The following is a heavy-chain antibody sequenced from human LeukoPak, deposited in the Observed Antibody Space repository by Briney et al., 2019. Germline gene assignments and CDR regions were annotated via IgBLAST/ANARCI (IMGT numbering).Heavy chain of an antibody. J-gene: IGHJ6*02. CDR1: GGTFRSYA. V-gene: IGHV1-69*01. Sequence: SVKVSCKASGGTFRSYAISWVRQAPGQGLEWMGGIIPIFGTANYAQKFQGRVTITADESTSAAYMELSSLRSEDTAVYYCARGMVRGVIDHYYYGMDVWGQGTTVTVFS. D-gene: IGHD3-10*01. CDR2: IIPIFGTA. CDR3: ARGMVRGVIDHYYYGMDV.